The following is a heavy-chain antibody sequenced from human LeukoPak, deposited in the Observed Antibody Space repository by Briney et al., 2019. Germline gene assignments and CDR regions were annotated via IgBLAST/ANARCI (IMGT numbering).Heavy chain of an antibody. CDR2: ISSRSTYI. D-gene: IGHD6-13*01. J-gene: IGHJ4*02. V-gene: IGHV3-21*01. Sequence: GGSLRLSCAASGFTFSDYSMNWVRQAPGKGLEWVSFISSRSTYIYYADSVKGRFTISRDNAKNSLYLQMNSLRDEDTAVYYCARRYSNSWYSIDYWGQGTLVTVSS. CDR1: GFTFSDYS. CDR3: ARRYSNSWYSIDY.